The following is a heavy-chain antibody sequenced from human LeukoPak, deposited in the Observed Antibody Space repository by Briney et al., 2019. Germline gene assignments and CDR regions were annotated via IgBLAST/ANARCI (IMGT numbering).Heavy chain of an antibody. J-gene: IGHJ4*02. CDR3: ARDASTCGYFDY. Sequence: ASVKVSCKASGYTFTSHYMHWVRQAPGQGLEWMGMINPSGGSTTYTQKFQGRVTMTRDTSTGTAYLELRSLRSDDTAVYYCARDASTCGYFDYWGQGTLVTVSS. CDR1: GYTFTSHY. CDR2: INPSGGST. V-gene: IGHV1-46*01. D-gene: IGHD6-13*01.